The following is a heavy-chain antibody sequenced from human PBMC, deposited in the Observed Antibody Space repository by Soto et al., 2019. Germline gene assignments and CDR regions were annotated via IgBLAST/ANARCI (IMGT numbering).Heavy chain of an antibody. CDR2: LDYSGTT. CDR1: GVSISSYY. D-gene: IGHD6-6*01. V-gene: IGHV4-59*01. J-gene: IGHJ4*02. Sequence: SEPLSLTGTVSGVSISSYYWNWIRQSPGKGLEWIASLDYSGTTNYNPSLKSRITTSVDPSKKQFSLKMRSVTAADTAVYYCARDSFPPYSSSSKGFDYWGQGSLVTVSS. CDR3: ARDSFPPYSSSSKGFDY.